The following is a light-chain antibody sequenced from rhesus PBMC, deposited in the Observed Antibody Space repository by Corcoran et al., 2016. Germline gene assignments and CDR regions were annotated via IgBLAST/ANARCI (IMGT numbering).Light chain of an antibody. V-gene: IGKV3-53*02. CDR2: GAS. CDR3: QKYSSSPPYS. Sequence: QVILTQSPATLSLSPGERATLSCRASQSVSSYLAWYQKNPGQAPKLLIYGASSRATGIPYGVSGRGSGTEFTLTISSLEPEDFAVYYCQKYSSSPPYSFGQGTKVEIK. J-gene: IGKJ2*01. CDR1: QSVSSY.